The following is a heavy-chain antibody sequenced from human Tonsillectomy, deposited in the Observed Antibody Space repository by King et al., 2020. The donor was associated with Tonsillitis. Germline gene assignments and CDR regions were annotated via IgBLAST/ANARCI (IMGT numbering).Heavy chain of an antibody. CDR1: GFIFSDYY. D-gene: IGHD2-2*01. CDR3: ARTLADCDTTTCYVPGFDT. Sequence: VQLVESGGGLVKPGGSLRLSCAASGFIFSDYYMSWIRQAPGKGLEWVSYISTSGSTILYADSVKGRFTISRDNANNSLALQMNSLRAEDTAVYYCARTLADCDTTTCYVPGFDTWGQGTLVTVSS. V-gene: IGHV3-11*01. CDR2: ISTSGSTI. J-gene: IGHJ5*02.